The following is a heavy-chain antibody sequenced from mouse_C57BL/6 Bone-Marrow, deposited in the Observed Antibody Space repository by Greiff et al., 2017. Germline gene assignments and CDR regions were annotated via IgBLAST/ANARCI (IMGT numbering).Heavy chain of an antibody. CDR2: IRSKSNNYAT. CDR3: VRPHYARPCAY. J-gene: IGHJ3*01. CDR1: GFSFNTYA. D-gene: IGHD1-1*01. V-gene: IGHV10-1*01. Sequence: EVQGVESGGGLVQPKGSLKLSCAASGFSFNTYAMNWVRQAPGKGLEWVARIRSKSNNYATYYADSVKDRFTISRDDSESMLYLQMNNLKTEDTAMYYCVRPHYARPCAYWGHGSLVTVSA.